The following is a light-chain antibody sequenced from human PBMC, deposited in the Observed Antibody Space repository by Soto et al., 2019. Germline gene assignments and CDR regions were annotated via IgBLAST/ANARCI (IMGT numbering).Light chain of an antibody. Sequence: DIQMTQSPSSLSASVGDRVTITCRASQNIGVYLNWYQKKPGKAPKLLIHAASSLHSGVPSTFSGSGSGTDFALTISSLQPEDFATYYCHQTAAIPWTFAQGTKVEIK. CDR2: AAS. J-gene: IGKJ1*01. CDR3: HQTAAIPWT. V-gene: IGKV1-39*01. CDR1: QNIGVY.